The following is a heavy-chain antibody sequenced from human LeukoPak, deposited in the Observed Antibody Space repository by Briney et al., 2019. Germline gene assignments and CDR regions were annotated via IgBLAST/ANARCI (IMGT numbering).Heavy chain of an antibody. CDR2: IYNSGST. J-gene: IGHJ3*02. Sequence: SETLSLTCTISGGSISSYYWSWIRQSPGKGLEWIGYIYNSGSTNYNPSLKSRIAISIDTSKNQFSLKLSSVTAADTAVYYCARGRTTGAFDIWGQGTMVTVSS. CDR3: ARGRTTGAFDI. CDR1: GGSISSYY. V-gene: IGHV4-59*12. D-gene: IGHD1-7*01.